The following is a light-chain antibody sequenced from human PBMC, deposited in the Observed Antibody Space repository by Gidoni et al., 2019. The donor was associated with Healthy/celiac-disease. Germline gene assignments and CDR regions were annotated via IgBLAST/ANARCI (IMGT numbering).Light chain of an antibody. V-gene: IGKV1-9*01. CDR1: QGISSY. J-gene: IGKJ3*01. CDR2: AAS. Sequence: DIQLTQSPSSLSASVGDRVTITCRASQGISSYFAWYQQKPGKAPKLLIYAASTLQGGVPSRFSGSGSGTEFTLTISSLQPEDFATYSCQQFSSSPLTFGPGTKVDIK. CDR3: QQFSSSPLT.